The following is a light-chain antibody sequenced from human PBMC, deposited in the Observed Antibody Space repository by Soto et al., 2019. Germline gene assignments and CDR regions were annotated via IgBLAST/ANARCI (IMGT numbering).Light chain of an antibody. Sequence: EVVITQSPATPSVSPGERATPSRRASHSVSSSLAWYQQKPGQAPRLLISGASTRAAGIPARFGGSGSGTEFTLTISSLEPEDFAVYYCQQYGTSPITFGQGTRLEIK. CDR1: HSVSSS. CDR3: QQYGTSPIT. J-gene: IGKJ5*01. V-gene: IGKV3-15*01. CDR2: GAS.